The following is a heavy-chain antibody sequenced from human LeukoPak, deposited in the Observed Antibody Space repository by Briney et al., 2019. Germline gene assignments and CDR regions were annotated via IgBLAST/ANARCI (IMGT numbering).Heavy chain of an antibody. CDR2: FYPGESDT. CDR3: ARPDGYWGLS. CDR1: GYPFWNYW. V-gene: IGHV5-51*01. Sequence: GESLKTSCRGPGYPFWNYWIGWGRQIPGKGLEGMGIFYPGESDTRLSTSFQGRVPISADKAISTAYLQWSSLNASDTAMYYCARPDGYWGLSWGQGTLVTVSS. J-gene: IGHJ5*02. D-gene: IGHD5-24*01.